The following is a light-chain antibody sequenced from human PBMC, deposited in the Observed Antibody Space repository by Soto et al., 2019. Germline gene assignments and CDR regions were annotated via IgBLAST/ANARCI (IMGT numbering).Light chain of an antibody. J-gene: IGKJ5*01. CDR3: QQYHNWPIT. Sequence: EIVMTQSPATLSVSPGERATLSCRASQSIDINLVWYQQKPGQSPRLLIFRASTRASGIPDRFSGSGSGTEFTLTISSLQSEDFAVYYCQQYHNWPITFGQGTRLEIK. V-gene: IGKV3-15*01. CDR2: RAS. CDR1: QSIDIN.